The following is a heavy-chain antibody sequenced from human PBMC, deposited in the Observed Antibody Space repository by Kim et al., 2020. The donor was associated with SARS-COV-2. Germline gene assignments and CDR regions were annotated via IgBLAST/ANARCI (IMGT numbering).Heavy chain of an antibody. J-gene: IGHJ6*02. CDR2: TYYRSKWYN. CDR3: ARDPAAPSQDQSYYYYYGMDV. V-gene: IGHV6-1*01. D-gene: IGHD6-13*01. CDR1: GDSVSSNSAA. Sequence: SQTLSLTCAISGDSVSSNSAAWNWIRQSPSRGLEWLGRTYYRSKWYNDYAVSVKSRITINPDTSKNQFSLQLNSVTPEDTAVYYCARDPAAPSQDQSYYYYYGMDVWGQGTTVTVSS.